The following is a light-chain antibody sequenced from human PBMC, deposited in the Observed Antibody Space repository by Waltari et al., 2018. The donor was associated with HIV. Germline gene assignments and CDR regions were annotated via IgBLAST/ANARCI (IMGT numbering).Light chain of an antibody. J-gene: IGLJ3*02. V-gene: IGLV2-14*03. CDR1: SWDIGAYTY. CDR3: RSYSRTSTWV. CDR2: DVN. Sequence: QSALTQPASVSGSPGQSITISCTGTSWDIGAYTYVPWYQQHPGKAPKLILFDVNDRPSGISDRFSGSKSANMASLTISGLQPADEADYYCRSYSRTSTWVFGGGTRLTVL.